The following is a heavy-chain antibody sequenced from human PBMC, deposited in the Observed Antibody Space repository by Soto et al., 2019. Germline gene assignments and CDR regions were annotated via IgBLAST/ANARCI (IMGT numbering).Heavy chain of an antibody. D-gene: IGHD3-22*01. CDR2: IDPSDSQT. J-gene: IGHJ4*02. CDR3: ARQIYDSDTGPNFQYYFDS. Sequence: GESLKISCKGSGYSFAGYWITWVRQKPGKGLEWMGRIDPSDSQTYYSPSFRGHVTISVTKSITTVFLQWSSLRASDTAMYYCARQIYDSDTGPNFQYYFDSWGQGTPVTFSS. V-gene: IGHV5-10-1*01. CDR1: GYSFAGYW.